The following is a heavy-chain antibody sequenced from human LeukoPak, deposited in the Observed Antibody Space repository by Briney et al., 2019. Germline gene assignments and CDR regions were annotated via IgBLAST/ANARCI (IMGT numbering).Heavy chain of an antibody. V-gene: IGHV3-21*01. Sequence: GGSLRLSCAASGFTFSDYTMNWVRQAPGKGLEWVSSISSSSSYIYYADSVKGRFTISRDNAKNSQYLEMNNQRAEDTAVYYCARLQFPYGDYDGLKAFDIWGQGTMVTVSS. CDR1: GFTFSDYT. CDR2: ISSSSSYI. CDR3: ARLQFPYGDYDGLKAFDI. J-gene: IGHJ3*02. D-gene: IGHD4-17*01.